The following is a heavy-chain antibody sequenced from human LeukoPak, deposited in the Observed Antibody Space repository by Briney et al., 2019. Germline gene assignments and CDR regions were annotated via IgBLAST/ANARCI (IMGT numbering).Heavy chain of an antibody. V-gene: IGHV1-69*13. J-gene: IGHJ4*02. D-gene: IGHD3-22*01. CDR2: IIPIFGTA. CDR3: AREGYYYDSGGYPFDY. Sequence: GASVKVSCKASGGTFSSYAISWVRQAPGQGLEWMGGIIPIFGTANYAQKFQGRVTITADESTSTAYMELSSLRSEDTAVYYCAREGYYYDSGGYPFDYWGQGTPVTVSS. CDR1: GGTFSSYA.